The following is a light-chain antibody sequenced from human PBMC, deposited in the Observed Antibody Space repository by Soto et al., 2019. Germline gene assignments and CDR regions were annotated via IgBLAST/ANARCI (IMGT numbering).Light chain of an antibody. J-gene: IGKJ3*01. CDR1: QSVSSY. CDR2: DAS. V-gene: IGKV3-11*01. Sequence: EIVLTQSPATLSLSPGESATLSCRASQSVSSYLAWYQQKPGQAPRLLIYDASNRATGIPARFSGSGSGTDFTLTISSREPEDFAVYYCQQRSNWPRGFTFGPGTKVDIK. CDR3: QQRSNWPRGFT.